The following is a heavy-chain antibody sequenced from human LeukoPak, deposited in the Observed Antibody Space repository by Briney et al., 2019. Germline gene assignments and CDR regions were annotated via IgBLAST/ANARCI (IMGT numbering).Heavy chain of an antibody. J-gene: IGHJ4*02. CDR3: ATSLGPLTEY. CDR1: GFAFSSNW. Sequence: GGSLRLSCAASGFAFSSNWMHWVRHTPGKGLVWVSRINSGGSGTKYAASVEGRFTISRDNAKNTLYLQMNSLRVEDTAVYYCATSLGPLTEYWGQGTLVTVSS. V-gene: IGHV3-74*03. CDR2: INSGGSGT. D-gene: IGHD7-27*01.